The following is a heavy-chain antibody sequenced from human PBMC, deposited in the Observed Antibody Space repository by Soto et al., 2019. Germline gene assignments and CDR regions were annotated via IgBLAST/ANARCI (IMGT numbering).Heavy chain of an antibody. CDR2: INAGNGNT. D-gene: IGHD2-21*02. V-gene: IGHV1-3*05. J-gene: IGHJ4*02. CDR3: ARSFVVVTDFDY. Sequence: HVQLVQSGAEEKKPGASVKVSCKASGYTFTSYAMHWVRQAPGQRLEWMGWINAGNGNTKYSQKFQGRVTITRDTSANTAYMELSSLRSEDTAVYYCARSFVVVTDFDYWGQGTLVTVSS. CDR1: GYTFTSYA.